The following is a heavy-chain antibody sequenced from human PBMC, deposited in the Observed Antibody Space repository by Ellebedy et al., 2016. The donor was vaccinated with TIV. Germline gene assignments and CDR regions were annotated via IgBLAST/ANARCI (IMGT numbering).Heavy chain of an antibody. J-gene: IGHJ1*01. CDR3: ARMSDRGEH. V-gene: IGHV1-46*01. D-gene: IGHD1-14*01. CDR1: GYTFTSYF. CDR2: LNPSGGST. Sequence: ASVKVSCKVSGYTFTSYFMYWVRQAPGQGLEWMGILNPSGGSTRFAQKFQGRVTMTRDTSTNTVYMELSSLRFEDTAVYYCARMSDRGEHWGQGTLVTVSS.